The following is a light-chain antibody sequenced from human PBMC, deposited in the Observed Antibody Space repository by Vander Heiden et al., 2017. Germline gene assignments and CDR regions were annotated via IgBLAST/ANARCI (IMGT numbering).Light chain of an antibody. V-gene: IGLV2-23*02. Sequence: QSALTQPASVSGSPGQSITISCTGTSSDVGSYNLVSWYQQHPGKAPKLMSYEVSKRPSGVSNRFSGSKSGNTASLTISGLQAEDEAEYYCCSYAGSSTVVFGGGTKLTVL. CDR2: EVS. CDR1: SSDVGSYNL. J-gene: IGLJ2*01. CDR3: CSYAGSSTVV.